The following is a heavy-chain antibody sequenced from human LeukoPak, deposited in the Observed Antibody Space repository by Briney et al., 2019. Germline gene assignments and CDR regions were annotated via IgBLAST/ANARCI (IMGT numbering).Heavy chain of an antibody. V-gene: IGHV3-48*04. CDR2: ISLSTTSI. Sequence: GGSLRLSCAASGFTFSSYNMNWVRQAPGKGLEWVSYISLSTTSIYYADSVKGRFTISRDNAKKSLYLQMNSLRAEDTAVYYCARVGGITLALAPSPFPDYNYYYMDVWGKGTTVTVSS. J-gene: IGHJ6*03. CDR3: ARVGGITLALAPSPFPDYNYYYMDV. CDR1: GFTFSSYN. D-gene: IGHD3-10*01.